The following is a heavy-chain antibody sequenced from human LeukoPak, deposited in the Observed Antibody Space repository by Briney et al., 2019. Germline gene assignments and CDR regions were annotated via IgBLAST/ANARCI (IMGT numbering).Heavy chain of an antibody. V-gene: IGHV3-49*04. CDR2: IRSKAYGGTT. CDR3: TRDLPAYCGGDCYGYFQH. J-gene: IGHJ1*01. Sequence: GGSLRLSRTASGFTFGDYAMSWVRQAPGKGLEWVGFIRSKAYGGTTEYAASVKGRFTISRDDSKSIAYLQMNSLKTEDTAVYYCTRDLPAYCGGDCYGYFQHWGQGTLVTVSS. D-gene: IGHD2-21*02. CDR1: GFTFGDYA.